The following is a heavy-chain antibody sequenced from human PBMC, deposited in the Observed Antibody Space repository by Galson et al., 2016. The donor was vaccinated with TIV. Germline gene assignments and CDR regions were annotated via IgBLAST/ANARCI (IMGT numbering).Heavy chain of an antibody. D-gene: IGHD3-3*01. CDR1: GSTFSNFA. Sequence: SLRLSCAASGSTFSNFAMSWVRQAPGKGLEWVSIITSSGASADYADSVKGRFTISRDNSNNRLYLQMSSLGAGDTAVYYCAKGGATILDAMGVWGQGTTVIVS. J-gene: IGHJ6*02. CDR3: AKGGATILDAMGV. V-gene: IGHV3-23*01. CDR2: ITSSGASA.